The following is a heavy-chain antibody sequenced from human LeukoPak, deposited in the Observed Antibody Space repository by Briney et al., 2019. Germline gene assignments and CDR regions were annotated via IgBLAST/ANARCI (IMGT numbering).Heavy chain of an antibody. Sequence: GRSLRLSCAASGFTFSSYWMHWVRQAPGKGLVWVSRINSDGSSTSYADSVKGRFTISRDNAKNTLFLQMNSLRAEDTAVYYCARAPGGSSYGLVDFWGQGTLVTVSS. CDR2: INSDGSST. V-gene: IGHV3-74*01. CDR1: GFTFSSYW. J-gene: IGHJ4*02. D-gene: IGHD5-18*01. CDR3: ARAPGGSSYGLVDF.